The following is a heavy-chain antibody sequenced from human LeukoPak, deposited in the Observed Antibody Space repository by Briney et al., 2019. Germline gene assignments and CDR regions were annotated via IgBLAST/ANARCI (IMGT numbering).Heavy chain of an antibody. CDR2: TYYRSKWYN. CDR3: ARDLNVVVPARLRYGMDV. D-gene: IGHD2-2*01. Sequence: SQTLSLTCAISGDSVSSNSAAWNWIRQSPSRGLEWLGRTYYRSKWYNDYAISVKSRITINPDTFKNQFSLQLNSVTPEDTAVYYCARDLNVVVPARLRYGMDVWGKGTTVTVSS. J-gene: IGHJ6*04. CDR1: GDSVSSNSAA. V-gene: IGHV6-1*01.